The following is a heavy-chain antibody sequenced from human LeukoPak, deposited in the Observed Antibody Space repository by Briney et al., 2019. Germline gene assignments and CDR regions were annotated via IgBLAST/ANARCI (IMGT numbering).Heavy chain of an antibody. CDR3: ARDRGDPADNWFDP. J-gene: IGHJ5*02. V-gene: IGHV3-48*03. CDR2: ISSSGSTI. D-gene: IGHD4-17*01. Sequence: PGGSLRLSCAASGFTFSSYEMNWVRQAPGKGLEWVSYISSSGSTIYYADSVKGRFTISRDNAKNSLYLQMNSLRAEDTAVYYCARDRGDPADNWFDPWGQGTLVTVSS. CDR1: GFTFSSYE.